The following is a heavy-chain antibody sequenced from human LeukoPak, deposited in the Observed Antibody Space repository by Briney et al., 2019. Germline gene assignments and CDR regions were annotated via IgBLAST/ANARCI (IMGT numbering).Heavy chain of an antibody. D-gene: IGHD6-13*01. V-gene: IGHV4-39*07. CDR3: ARLLRQQAYYFDY. Sequence: SETLSLTCTVSGGSISSSSYYWGWIRQPPGKGLEWIGSIYYSGSTNYNPSLKSRVTISVDTSKNQFSLKLSSVTAAGTAVYYCARLLRQQAYYFDYWGQGTLVTVSS. CDR2: IYYSGST. J-gene: IGHJ4*02. CDR1: GGSISSSSYY.